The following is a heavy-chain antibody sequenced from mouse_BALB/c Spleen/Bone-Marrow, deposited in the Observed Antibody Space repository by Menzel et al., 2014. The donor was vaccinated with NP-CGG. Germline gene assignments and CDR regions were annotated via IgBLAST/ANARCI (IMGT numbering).Heavy chain of an antibody. Sequence: VQLKQSGPELMKPGASVKISCKASGYSFSSYYMHWVKQSHGKSLEWIGYIDPFSGGTSYNQKFKGKATLTVDKSSSTAYMHLSSLTSEDSAVYYCAREGIYYYGSGYFDVWGAGTTVTVSS. CDR2: IDPFSGGT. V-gene: IGHV1S135*01. CDR1: GYSFSSYY. J-gene: IGHJ1*01. CDR3: AREGIYYYGSGYFDV. D-gene: IGHD1-1*01.